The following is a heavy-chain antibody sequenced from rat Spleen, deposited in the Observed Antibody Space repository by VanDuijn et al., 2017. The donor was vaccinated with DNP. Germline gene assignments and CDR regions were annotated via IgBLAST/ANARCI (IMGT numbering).Heavy chain of an antibody. CDR1: GFTFNNYW. D-gene: IGHD1-2*01. CDR2: ISYDGSST. J-gene: IGHJ4*01. Sequence: EVQLVESGGDLVQPGRSLKLSCEASGFTFNNYWMTWIRQAPKKGLEWVATISYDGSSTYYRDSVKGRFTVSRDNAKSTLYLQMDSLRSEDTATYYCARLGSSWMDAWGQGTSVTVSS. V-gene: IGHV5-7*01. CDR3: ARLGSSWMDA.